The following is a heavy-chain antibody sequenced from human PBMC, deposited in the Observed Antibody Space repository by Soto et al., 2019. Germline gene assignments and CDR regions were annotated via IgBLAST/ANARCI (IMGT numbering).Heavy chain of an antibody. Sequence: QLQLQESGPGLVKPSQTLSLACTVSGGSFSSGGYYWSWIRQLPGKGLEWIGYIDYSGSTYYNPSLKSRFTISLDTSKNQFSLKLSSVTAAETAVYYCARATSFSGHHGYWGQGTLVTVSS. CDR2: IDYSGST. CDR1: GGSFSSGGYY. CDR3: ARATSFSGHHGY. J-gene: IGHJ4*02. D-gene: IGHD2-8*02. V-gene: IGHV4-31*03.